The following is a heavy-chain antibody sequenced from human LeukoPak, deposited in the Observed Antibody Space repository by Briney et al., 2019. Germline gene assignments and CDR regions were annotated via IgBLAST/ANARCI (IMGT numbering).Heavy chain of an antibody. J-gene: IGHJ4*02. V-gene: IGHV1-2*02. D-gene: IGHD3-3*01. CDR1: GYTFTGYY. CDR2: INPNSGGA. Sequence: ASVKVSCKASGYTFTGYYMHWVRQAPGQGLEWMGWINPNSGGANYAQKFQGRVTMTRDTSISTAYMELSRLRSDDTAVYYCARGGYDFWSGYYTRYYFDYWGQGTLVTVSS. CDR3: ARGGYDFWSGYYTRYYFDY.